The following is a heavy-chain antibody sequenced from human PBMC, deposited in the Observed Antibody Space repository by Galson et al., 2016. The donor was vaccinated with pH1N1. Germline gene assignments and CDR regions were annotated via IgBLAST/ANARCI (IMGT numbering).Heavy chain of an antibody. D-gene: IGHD6-19*01. J-gene: IGHJ4*02. Sequence: SLRLSCAASGFTFSTFGMSWVRQAPGKGLEWISAISGRGDATFYADSVKGLFTISRDSSKNTLYLQLNSLRAEDTAVYYCAKHDTYSSGSYFDYWGQGTLVTVSS. CDR3: AKHDTYSSGSYFDY. V-gene: IGHV3-23*01. CDR2: ISGRGDAT. CDR1: GFTFSTFG.